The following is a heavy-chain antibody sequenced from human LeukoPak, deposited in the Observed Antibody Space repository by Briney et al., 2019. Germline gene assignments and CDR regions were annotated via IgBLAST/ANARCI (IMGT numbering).Heavy chain of an antibody. CDR2: IYYSGST. Sequence: SETLSLTCTVSGDSISSSSSYWGWIRQPPGKGLEWIGSIYYSGSTYYNTFLKSRVTISVDTSKNQFSLKLSSVTAADTAVYYCARDGHSWVRGPAGGSYYYYMDVWGKGTTVTISS. J-gene: IGHJ6*03. CDR3: ARDGHSWVRGPAGGSYYYYMDV. CDR1: GDSISSSSSY. D-gene: IGHD3-10*01. V-gene: IGHV4-39*07.